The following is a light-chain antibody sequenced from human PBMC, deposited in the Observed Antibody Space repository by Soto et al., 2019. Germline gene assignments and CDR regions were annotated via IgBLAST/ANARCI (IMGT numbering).Light chain of an antibody. CDR3: QSYDSSLSGYV. CDR1: SSNIGAGYD. Sequence: QSALAQPASVSGSPGQSINISCTGSSSNIGAGYDVHWYQQLPGTAPKLLIYANNIRPSGVPGRFSGSKSGTSASLAITGLQAEDEADYYCQSYDSSLSGYVFGTGTKVTVL. CDR2: ANN. J-gene: IGLJ1*01. V-gene: IGLV1-40*01.